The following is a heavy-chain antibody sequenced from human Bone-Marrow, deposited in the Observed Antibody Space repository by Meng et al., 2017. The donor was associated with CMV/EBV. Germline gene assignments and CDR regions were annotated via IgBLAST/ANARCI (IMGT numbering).Heavy chain of an antibody. Sequence: ASVKVSCKASGYTFTGYYMHWVRQAPGQGLEWMGWINPNSGGTNYAQKFQGRVTMTRDTSISTAYMELSRLRSDDTAVYYCARGRWSDTAMVYGMDVWGQGTTVPVSS. D-gene: IGHD5-18*01. CDR2: INPNSGGT. J-gene: IGHJ6*02. V-gene: IGHV1-2*02. CDR1: GYTFTGYY. CDR3: ARGRWSDTAMVYGMDV.